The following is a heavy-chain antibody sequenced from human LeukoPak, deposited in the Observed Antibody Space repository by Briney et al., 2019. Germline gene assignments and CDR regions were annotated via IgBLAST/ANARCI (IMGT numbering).Heavy chain of an antibody. CDR1: GFPLSSYA. D-gene: IGHD1-26*01. CDR3: ARVSSSDQGYYMDV. J-gene: IGHJ6*03. V-gene: IGHV3-23*01. Sequence: GGSLRLSCAASGFPLSSYAMSWVRQAPGKGLERVSAISGSGGSTYYADSVKGRFTISRDNAKNSLYLQMNSLRAEDTAVYYCARVSSSDQGYYMDVWGKGTTVTVSS. CDR2: ISGSGGST.